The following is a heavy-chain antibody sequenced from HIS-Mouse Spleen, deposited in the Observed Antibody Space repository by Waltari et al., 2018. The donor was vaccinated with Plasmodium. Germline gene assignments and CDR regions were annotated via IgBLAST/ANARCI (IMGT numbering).Heavy chain of an antibody. CDR1: GGPISSYY. CDR2: IYYSGST. Sequence: QVQLQESGPGLVKPSETLSLTCTVSGGPISSYYWSWIRQPPGKGLEWIGYIYYSGSTNYNPSLKSRVTISVDTSKNQFSRKLSSVTAADTAVYYCAREPYDILTGYYDAFDIWGQGTMVTVSS. D-gene: IGHD3-9*01. J-gene: IGHJ3*02. V-gene: IGHV4-59*01. CDR3: AREPYDILTGYYDAFDI.